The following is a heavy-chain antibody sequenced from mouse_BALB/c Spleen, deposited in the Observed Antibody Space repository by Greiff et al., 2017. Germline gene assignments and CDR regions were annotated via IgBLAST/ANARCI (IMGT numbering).Heavy chain of an antibody. CDR3: ARLGMDYAMDY. V-gene: IGHV1-54*01. CDR2: INPGSGGT. J-gene: IGHJ4*01. Sequence: VQLQQSGAELVRPGTSVKVSCKASGYAFTNYLIEWVKQRPGQGLEWIGVINPGSGGTNYNEKFKGKATLTADKSSSTAYMQLSSLTSDDSAVYCCARLGMDYAMDYWGQGTSVTVSS. CDR1: GYAFTNYL. D-gene: IGHD4-1*01.